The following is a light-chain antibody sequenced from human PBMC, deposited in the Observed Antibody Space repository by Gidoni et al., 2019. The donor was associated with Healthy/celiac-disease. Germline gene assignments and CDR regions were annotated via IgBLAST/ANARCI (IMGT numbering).Light chain of an antibody. J-gene: IGKJ3*01. V-gene: IGKV1-5*03. CDR3: QHGFT. CDR1: QSISSW. Sequence: DIQITQSPSTLSASVGDRVTITCRASQSISSWLAWYQQKPGKAPKLLIYKASSLESGVPSRFSGSGSGTEFTLTISSLQPDDFATYYCQHGFTFGPGTKVDIK. CDR2: KAS.